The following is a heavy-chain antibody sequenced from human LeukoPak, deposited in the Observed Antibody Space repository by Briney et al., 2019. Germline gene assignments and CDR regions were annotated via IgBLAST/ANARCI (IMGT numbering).Heavy chain of an antibody. Sequence: GGSLRLSCAASGFSFSDAWMKSKTDPGTTDYAAPLKGRFTISRDDSKNTLYLQMNSLKTEDTAVYYCKTDFLSGTYQDWYFDLWGRGTLVTVSS. D-gene: IGHD1-26*01. CDR2: SKTDPGTT. CDR3: KTDFLSGTYQDWYFDL. V-gene: IGHV3-15*01. J-gene: IGHJ2*01. CDR1: GFSFSDAW.